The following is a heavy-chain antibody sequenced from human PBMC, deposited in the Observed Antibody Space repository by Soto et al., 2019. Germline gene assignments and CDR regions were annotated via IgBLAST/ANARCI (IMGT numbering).Heavy chain of an antibody. V-gene: IGHV4-39*01. CDR2: IYNSGST. CDR1: GGSISRSTYY. D-gene: IGHD3-10*01. CDR3: ARVRYGHGEGY. Sequence: PSETLSLTCFVSGGSISRSTYYWGWIRQPLGKGLEWIGSIYNSGSTNYNPSLKTRVTISVDTSKNQFSLKLGSVTAADTAVYFCARVRYGHGEGYWGQGTLVTVSS. J-gene: IGHJ4*02.